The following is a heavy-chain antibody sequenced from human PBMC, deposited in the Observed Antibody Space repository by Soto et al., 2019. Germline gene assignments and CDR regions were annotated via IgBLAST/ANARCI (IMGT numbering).Heavy chain of an antibody. CDR3: ARGGVSTRTFDY. J-gene: IGHJ4*02. CDR1: GYNFAVYW. D-gene: IGHD3-3*01. Sequence: PGESLKISCKGYGYNFAVYWIAWVRQMPGKGLELMGIIYPSDSDTRYRPSFQGQVTISADKSISSAYLQWSSLRASDTAMYYCARGGVSTRTFDYWGQGTPVTVSS. CDR2: IYPSDSDT. V-gene: IGHV5-51*01.